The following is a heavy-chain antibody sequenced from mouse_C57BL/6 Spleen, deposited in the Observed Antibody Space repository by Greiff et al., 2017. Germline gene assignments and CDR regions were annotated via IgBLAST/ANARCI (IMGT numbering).Heavy chain of an antibody. Sequence: VQLQESGAELVKPGASVKISCKASGYAFSSYWMNWVKQRPGKGLEWIGQIYPGDGDTNYNGKFKGKATLTADKSSSTDYMQLSSLTSEDSAVYFCARSSYDGSSYEGDRGQGATLTDAS. V-gene: IGHV1-80*01. CDR3: ARSSYDGSSYEGD. CDR2: IYPGDGDT. J-gene: IGHJ2*01. D-gene: IGHD1-1*01. CDR1: GYAFSSYW.